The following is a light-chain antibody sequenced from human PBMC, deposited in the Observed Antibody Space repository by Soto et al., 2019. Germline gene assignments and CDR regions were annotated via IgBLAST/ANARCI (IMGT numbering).Light chain of an antibody. Sequence: DIQMTQSPSSLPASVGDRVNITCRASQGSNNNLAWYQQKPGKVPKLLIYAASTLQSGVPSRFSGGGSGTDFTLTISSLQAEDVAAYYCLKYDSAPWTFGEGTKVEIK. J-gene: IGKJ1*01. CDR3: LKYDSAPWT. V-gene: IGKV1-27*01. CDR2: AAS. CDR1: QGSNNN.